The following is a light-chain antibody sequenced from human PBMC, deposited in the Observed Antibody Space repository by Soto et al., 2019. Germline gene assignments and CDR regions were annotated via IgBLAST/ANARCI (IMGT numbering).Light chain of an antibody. V-gene: IGKV1-33*01. CDR3: QQYDNLPLI. Sequence: IQMTQSPSSLSASVGDRVTITCQATQDIMKYLNWYQQKPGKAPKLLIYNASSLETGVPSRFSGSGSGTDFTFTISSLQPEDFATYYCQQYDNLPLICGQRTRRAIK. J-gene: IGKJ5*01. CDR1: QDIMKY. CDR2: NAS.